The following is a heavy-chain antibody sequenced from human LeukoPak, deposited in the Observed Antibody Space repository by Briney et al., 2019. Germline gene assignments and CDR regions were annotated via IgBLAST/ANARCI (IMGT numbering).Heavy chain of an antibody. CDR3: VRTPPNWGFDY. CDR1: GGTFSSYA. Sequence: ASVKVSCKASGGTFSSYAISWVRQAPGQGLEWMGWISAYNGNTNYAQKLQGRVTMTTDTSTSTAYMELRSLRSEDTAIYYCVRTPPNWGFDYWGQGTLVTVSS. D-gene: IGHD7-27*01. V-gene: IGHV1-18*01. J-gene: IGHJ4*02. CDR2: ISAYNGNT.